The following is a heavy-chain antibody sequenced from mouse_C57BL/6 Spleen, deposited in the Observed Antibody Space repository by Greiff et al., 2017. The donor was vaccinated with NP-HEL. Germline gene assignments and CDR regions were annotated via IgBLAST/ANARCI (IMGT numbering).Heavy chain of an antibody. V-gene: IGHV1-55*01. CDR1: GYTFTSYW. D-gene: IGHD2-5*01. CDR3: ARRSNYGGGWYAMDY. CDR2: IYPGSGST. J-gene: IGHJ4*01. Sequence: VQLQESGAELVKPGASVKMSCKASGYTFTSYWITWVKQRPGQGLEWIGDIYPGSGSTNYNEKFKSKATLTVDTSSSTAYMQLSSLTSEDSAVYYCARRSNYGGGWYAMDYWGQGTSVTVSS.